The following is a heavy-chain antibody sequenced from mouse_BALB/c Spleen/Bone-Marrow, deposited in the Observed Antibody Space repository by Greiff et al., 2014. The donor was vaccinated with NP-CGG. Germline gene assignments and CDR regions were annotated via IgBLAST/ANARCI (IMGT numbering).Heavy chain of an antibody. CDR1: GYTFTSFY. Sequence: QVQLQQSGAELVKPGASVKLSCKASGYTFTSFYMYWVKQRPGQGLEWIGGINPSNGGTNFNEKFKSKATLTLDKSSSTAYMQLGSLTSEDSAVYYCTRGSYGSSQYYFDYWGQGTTLTVSS. CDR2: INPSNGGT. D-gene: IGHD1-1*01. V-gene: IGHV1S81*02. CDR3: TRGSYGSSQYYFDY. J-gene: IGHJ2*01.